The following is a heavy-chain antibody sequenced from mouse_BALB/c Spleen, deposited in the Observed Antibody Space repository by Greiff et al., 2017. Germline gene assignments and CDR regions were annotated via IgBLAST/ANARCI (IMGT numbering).Heavy chain of an antibody. CDR2: IRNKANGYTT. CDR1: GFTFTDYY. J-gene: IGHJ4*01. Sequence: EVKLVESGGGLVQPGGSLRLSCATSGFTFTDYYMSWVRQPPGKALEWLGFIRNKANGYTTEYSASVKGRFTISRDNSQSILYLQMNTLRAEDSATYYCARDIRGRNYAMDYWGQGTSVTVSS. CDR3: ARDIRGRNYAMDY. V-gene: IGHV7-3*02.